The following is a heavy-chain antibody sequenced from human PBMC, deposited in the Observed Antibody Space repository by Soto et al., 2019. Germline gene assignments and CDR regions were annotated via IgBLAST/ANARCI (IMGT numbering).Heavy chain of an antibody. Sequence: ASVKVSCKVSGYLFTAYSMHWVRLAPGQGLEWTGVVNPSGGSTKYAQNFQGRVTMTRDTSTTTIYMELSSLRSDDTAIYYCAREENCSGGTCYSEYFHRWGQGTLVTVSS. CDR3: AREENCSGGTCYSEYFHR. D-gene: IGHD2-15*01. CDR1: GYLFTAYS. CDR2: VNPSGGST. J-gene: IGHJ1*01. V-gene: IGHV1-46*01.